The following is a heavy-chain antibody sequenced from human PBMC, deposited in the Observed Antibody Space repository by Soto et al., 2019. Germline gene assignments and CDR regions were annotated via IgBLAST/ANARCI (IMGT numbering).Heavy chain of an antibody. V-gene: IGHV1-18*01. Sequence: QVQLVQSGTEVKRPGASVKVSCKASGYTFSTYAISWVRQAPGQGLEWMGWISAYNGNTNYAQKLQGRVTMTTDTSTSTAFMELRSLRSDDTAVYYCARGGASDYSYGMDVWGQGTTVTVSS. J-gene: IGHJ6*02. CDR1: GYTFSTYA. CDR2: ISAYNGNT. CDR3: ARGGASDYSYGMDV.